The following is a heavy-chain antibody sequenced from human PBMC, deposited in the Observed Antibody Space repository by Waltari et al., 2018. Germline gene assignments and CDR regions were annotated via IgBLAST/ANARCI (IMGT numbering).Heavy chain of an antibody. D-gene: IGHD1-26*01. J-gene: IGHJ4*02. CDR2: INHSGST. Sequence: QVQLQQWGAGLLKPSATLSLPCAVYGWSFSGYYWSWIRQPPGKGLEWIGEINHSGSTNYNPSLKSRVTISVDTSKNQFSLKLSSVTAADTAVYYCATGISRDLDYWGQGTLVTVSS. CDR1: GWSFSGYY. V-gene: IGHV4-34*01. CDR3: ATGISRDLDY.